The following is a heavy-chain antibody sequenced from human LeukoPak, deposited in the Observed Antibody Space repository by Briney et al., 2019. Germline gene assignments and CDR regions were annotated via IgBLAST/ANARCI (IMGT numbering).Heavy chain of an antibody. CDR2: MNPNSVNT. Sequence: ASVKVSCKASGYTFTSYDINWVRQATGQGLEWIGWMNPNSVNTGYAQKFQGRVTMTRNNSISTAYMELSSLRSEDTVVYYWARGGYDFWSGYPGWGQGTLVTVSS. V-gene: IGHV1-8*01. J-gene: IGHJ4*02. D-gene: IGHD3-3*01. CDR1: GYTFTSYD. CDR3: ARGGYDFWSGYPG.